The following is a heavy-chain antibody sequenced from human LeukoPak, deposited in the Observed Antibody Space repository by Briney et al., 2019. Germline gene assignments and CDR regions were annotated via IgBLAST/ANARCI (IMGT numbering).Heavy chain of an antibody. CDR3: ATMKAVRVNDFWSGYPDY. J-gene: IGHJ4*02. D-gene: IGHD3-3*01. CDR2: IYHSGTT. CDR1: GGSIRSTTHY. V-gene: IGHV4-61*01. Sequence: PSETLSLTCTVSGGSIRSTTHYWSWIRQPPGKGLEWMGYIYHSGTTNYNPSLRSRVTISVDTSKNQFSLKLSSVTAADTAVYYCATMKAVRVNDFWSGYPDYWGQGTLVTASS.